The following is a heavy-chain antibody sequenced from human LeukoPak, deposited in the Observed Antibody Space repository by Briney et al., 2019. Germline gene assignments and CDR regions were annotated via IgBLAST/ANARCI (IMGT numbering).Heavy chain of an antibody. CDR2: VYYSGST. V-gene: IGHV4-59*02. CDR1: GGSVSGYY. CDR3: ARIHRYCSGGACYVLDN. D-gene: IGHD2-15*01. J-gene: IGHJ4*02. Sequence: SETLSLTCVVSGGSVSGYYWGWIRQPPGRGREWIGYVYYSGSTNYNPSFKSRITISVDTSRNQFSLQLSSVTAADTAVYYCARIHRYCSGGACYVLDNWGQGTLVAVSS.